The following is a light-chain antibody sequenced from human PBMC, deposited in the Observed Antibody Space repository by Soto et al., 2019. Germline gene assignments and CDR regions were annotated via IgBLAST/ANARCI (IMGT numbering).Light chain of an antibody. CDR3: QKYNNAPLT. CDR1: QGIGDY. J-gene: IGKJ4*01. CDR2: GAS. Sequence: DIQVTQSPSSLSASVGDRVTITCRTSQGIGDYVAWYQQRPGKIPRLLIYGASTLQSGAPSRFSGDQSGPDYTLTISSLQPEDVATYYCQKYNNAPLTFGRGTKVEI. V-gene: IGKV1-27*01.